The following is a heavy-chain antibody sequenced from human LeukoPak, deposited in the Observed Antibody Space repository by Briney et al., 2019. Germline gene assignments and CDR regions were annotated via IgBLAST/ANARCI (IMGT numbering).Heavy chain of an antibody. CDR1: GYGFTNYW. Sequence: GESLKISCKASGYGFTNYWIGWVRQMPGKGLEWMGIIYPGDSDTRYSPSFQGQVTISADKSITTAYLYWSSLRASDTAIYYCARHSSRDHRYYFDSWGQGTLVSVSS. J-gene: IGHJ4*02. CDR2: IYPGDSDT. CDR3: ARHSSRDHRYYFDS. V-gene: IGHV5-51*01.